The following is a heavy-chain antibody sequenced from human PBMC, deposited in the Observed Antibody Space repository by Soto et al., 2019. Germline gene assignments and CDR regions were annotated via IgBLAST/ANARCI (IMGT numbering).Heavy chain of an antibody. D-gene: IGHD3-22*01. V-gene: IGHV3-33*08. Sequence: GGSLRLSCAASGFTFSSYGMHWVRQAPGKGLEWVAVIWYDGSNKYYADSVKGRFTISRDNSKNTLYLQMNSLRAEDTAVYYCERARDRSSGYYRYYYYGMDDWGQGTPVTVSS. CDR3: ERARDRSSGYYRYYYYGMDD. CDR2: IWYDGSNK. J-gene: IGHJ6*02. CDR1: GFTFSSYG.